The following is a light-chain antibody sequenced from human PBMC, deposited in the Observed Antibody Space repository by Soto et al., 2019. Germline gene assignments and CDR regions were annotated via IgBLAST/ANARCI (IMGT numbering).Light chain of an antibody. CDR3: SSYTTTTRL. CDR1: SSDIGSNNY. J-gene: IGLJ3*02. CDR2: EVS. Sequence: QSALTQPASVSGSPGQSITISCTGTSSDIGSNNYVSWFQQRPGKAPTLIIYEVSNRPSGVSNHFSGSKSGNTASLTISGLLPEDEAEYYCSSYTTTTRLFGGGTKLTAL. V-gene: IGLV2-14*01.